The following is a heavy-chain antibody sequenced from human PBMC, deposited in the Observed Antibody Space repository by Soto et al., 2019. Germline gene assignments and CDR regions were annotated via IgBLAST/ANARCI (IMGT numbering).Heavy chain of an antibody. CDR2: IYYSGTT. CDR1: GGSINSGDYY. J-gene: IGHJ4*02. D-gene: IGHD3-22*01. Sequence: QVQLHESGPGLVKPSQTLSPSCTVSGGSINSGDYYWSWIRHPPGKGLEWIGYIYYSGTTYYNPSLQRRVAIAVDTSKNQFSLRLSSVTAADTAVYYCARDDTYDTSGIDYWGQGTLVTVSS. V-gene: IGHV4-30-4*01. CDR3: ARDDTYDTSGIDY.